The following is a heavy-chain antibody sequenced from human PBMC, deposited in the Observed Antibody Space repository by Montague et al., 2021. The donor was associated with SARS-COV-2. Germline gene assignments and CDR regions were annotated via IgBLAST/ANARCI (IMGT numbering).Heavy chain of an antibody. V-gene: IGHV4-4*07. CDR3: ARDGRRLYTYGSLDY. CDR1: GASISSSY. J-gene: IGHJ4*02. D-gene: IGHD5-18*01. Sequence: SETLSLTCTVSGASISSSYWGWIRQTAGKGLEWIGRIDTSGSPKYNPSLKSRVTMSLDTSKNQFSLQVNSVTVADTAMYFCARDGRRLYTYGSLDYWGQGSLVTVSS. CDR2: IDTSGSP.